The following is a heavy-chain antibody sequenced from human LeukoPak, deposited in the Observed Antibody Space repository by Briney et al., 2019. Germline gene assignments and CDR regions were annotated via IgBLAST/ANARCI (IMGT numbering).Heavy chain of an antibody. D-gene: IGHD3-3*01. J-gene: IGHJ4*02. V-gene: IGHV3-21*01. Sequence: GGSLRLSCAASGFTFGSYSMNWVRQAPGKGLEWVSSISSSSSYIYYADSVKGRFTISRDNTKNSLYLRMNSLRAEDTAVYYCARDRGVIFGVVIIGYFDYWGQGTLVTVSS. CDR2: ISSSSSYI. CDR1: GFTFGSYS. CDR3: ARDRGVIFGVVIIGYFDY.